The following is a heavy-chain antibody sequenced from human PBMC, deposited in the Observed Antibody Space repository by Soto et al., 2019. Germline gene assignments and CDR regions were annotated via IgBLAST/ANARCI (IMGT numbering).Heavy chain of an antibody. Sequence: PSQTLSLTCAISGDSVSSNSAAWNWIRQSPSRGLEWLGRTYYRSKWYNDYAVSVKSRITINPDTSKNQFSLQLNSVTPEDTAVYYCARFICSGGSCKYYYYGMDVWGQGTTVTVSS. J-gene: IGHJ6*02. V-gene: IGHV6-1*01. D-gene: IGHD2-15*01. CDR2: TYYRSKWYN. CDR3: ARFICSGGSCKYYYYGMDV. CDR1: GDSVSSNSAA.